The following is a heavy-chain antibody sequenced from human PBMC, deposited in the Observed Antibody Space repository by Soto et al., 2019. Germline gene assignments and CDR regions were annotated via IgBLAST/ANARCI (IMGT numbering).Heavy chain of an antibody. V-gene: IGHV1-8*01. CDR1: AYTFTNYD. Sequence: QVQVVQSGAEVKKPGASVKVSCRASAYTFTNYDIHWVRQATGQGLEWMGWMSPKSGNTGYAQNFQDRVSMTRNTSIRTAYMELSSLRSEDTAVYFCARGSCVGYYYDSGSYTYFDYWGQGTLVTVSS. J-gene: IGHJ4*02. CDR3: ARGSCVGYYYDSGSYTYFDY. D-gene: IGHD3-10*01. CDR2: MSPKSGNT.